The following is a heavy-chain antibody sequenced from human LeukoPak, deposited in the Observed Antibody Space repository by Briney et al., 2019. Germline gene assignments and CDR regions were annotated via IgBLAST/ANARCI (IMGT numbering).Heavy chain of an antibody. J-gene: IGHJ4*02. CDR2: IYTSGST. D-gene: IGHD1-26*01. CDR1: GGSISSYS. Sequence: PSETLSLTCTVSGGSISSYSWSWIRQPAGKGLEWIGRIYTSGSTNYNPSLKSRVTISVDKSMNQFSPILSSVTAADTAVYYCARDLGSYRHYFDYWGQGTLVTVSS. CDR3: ARDLGSYRHYFDY. V-gene: IGHV4-4*07.